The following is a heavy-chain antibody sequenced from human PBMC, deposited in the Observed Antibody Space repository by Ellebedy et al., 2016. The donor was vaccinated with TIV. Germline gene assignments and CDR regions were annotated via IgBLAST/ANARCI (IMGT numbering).Heavy chain of an antibody. J-gene: IGHJ6*03. CDR1: GFTFDDYA. Sequence: SLKISXAASGFTFDDYAMHWVRQAPGKGLEWVSGLSWNSGIITYADSVKGRFTISRDNAKNSLYLQMNSLRAEDTAVYYCARDPRVTTRYYYYYMDVWGKGTTVIVSS. CDR2: LSWNSGII. V-gene: IGHV3-9*01. CDR3: ARDPRVTTRYYYYYMDV. D-gene: IGHD4-11*01.